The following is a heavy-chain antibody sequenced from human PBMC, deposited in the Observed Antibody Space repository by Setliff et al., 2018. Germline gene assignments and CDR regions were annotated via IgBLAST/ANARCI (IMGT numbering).Heavy chain of an antibody. D-gene: IGHD3-22*01. J-gene: IGHJ1*01. CDR1: GFTFSTYW. V-gene: IGHV3-7*01. CDR3: ARVGGVGYYESFQY. Sequence: GGSLRLSCAASGFTFSTYWMSWVRQVPGKGLEWVANFKEDGSKKYYVDSVKGRFTISRDNAKNSLYLQMNSLRAEDTAVYYCARVGGVGYYESFQYWGQGTLVTVSS. CDR2: FKEDGSKK.